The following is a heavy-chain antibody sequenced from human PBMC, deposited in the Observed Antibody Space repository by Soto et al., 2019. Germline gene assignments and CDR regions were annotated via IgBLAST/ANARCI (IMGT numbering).Heavy chain of an antibody. CDR2: ISYDGSNK. Sequence: QGQLVESGGGVVQPGGSLRLSCAASGFTFNNYAVHWVRQAPGKGLEWVAIISYDGSNKYYADSVKGRFTISRDNSKNTLYLQMNSLRAEDTAVYYCASQLLTIGSFDYWGQGTLVTVSS. CDR1: GFTFNNYA. V-gene: IGHV3-30-3*01. CDR3: ASQLLTIGSFDY. J-gene: IGHJ4*02. D-gene: IGHD2-2*01.